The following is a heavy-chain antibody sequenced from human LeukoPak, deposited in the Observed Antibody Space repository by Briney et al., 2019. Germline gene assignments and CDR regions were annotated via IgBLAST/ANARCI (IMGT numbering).Heavy chain of an antibody. Sequence: SETLSLTSTVSGGSISSSSYYWGWIRRPPGKGLEWIGSVYYSGSTYYNPSLKSRVTISVDTSKNQFSLKLSSVTAADTAVYYCARHSGSGSFDAFHIWGQGTMVTVSS. CDR2: VYYSGST. CDR3: ARHSGSGSFDAFHI. J-gene: IGHJ3*02. D-gene: IGHD1-26*01. CDR1: GGSISSSSYY. V-gene: IGHV4-39*01.